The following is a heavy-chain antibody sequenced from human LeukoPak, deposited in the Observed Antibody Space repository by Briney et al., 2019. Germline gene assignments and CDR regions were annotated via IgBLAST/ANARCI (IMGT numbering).Heavy chain of an antibody. V-gene: IGHV3-30*14. D-gene: IGHD5-18*01. CDR3: ARGYGFSYGPYYYYGLDV. J-gene: IGHJ6*02. Sequence: GGSLRLSCAASGFIFSSYATHWVRQAPGKGLEWVAVISYDGSNKYYADSVKGRFTISRDDSKSTVYLQMNSLRAEDTAVYYCARGYGFSYGPYYYYGLDVWGQGTTVTVSS. CDR2: ISYDGSNK. CDR1: GFIFSSYA.